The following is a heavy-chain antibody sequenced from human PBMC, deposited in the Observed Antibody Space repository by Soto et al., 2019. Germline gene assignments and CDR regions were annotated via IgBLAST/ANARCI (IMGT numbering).Heavy chain of an antibody. J-gene: IGHJ3*02. D-gene: IGHD2-15*01. CDR1: GFTFSSYS. Sequence: EVQLVESGGGLVQPGGSLRLSCAASGFTFSSYSMNWVRQAPGKGLEWVSYISSSSTIYYADSVKGRFTISRDNAKNSLYLQMNSLRAEDTAVYYCARVVDDAFDIWGQGTMVTVSS. V-gene: IGHV3-48*01. CDR3: ARVVDDAFDI. CDR2: ISSSSTI.